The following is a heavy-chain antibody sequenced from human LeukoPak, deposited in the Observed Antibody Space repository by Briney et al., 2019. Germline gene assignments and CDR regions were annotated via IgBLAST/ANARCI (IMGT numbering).Heavy chain of an antibody. V-gene: IGHV3-7*01. CDR1: GLTFSIHW. D-gene: IGHD3-10*01. CDR2: INQDGSDK. J-gene: IGHJ4*02. Sequence: GGSLRLSCAASGLTFSIHWMNWVRQAPGKGLECVANINQDGSDKYYVDSVKGRFTISRDNSKNTLYLQMNSLRAEDTAVYYCAKVMHYGSGTFDYWGQGTLVTVSS. CDR3: AKVMHYGSGTFDY.